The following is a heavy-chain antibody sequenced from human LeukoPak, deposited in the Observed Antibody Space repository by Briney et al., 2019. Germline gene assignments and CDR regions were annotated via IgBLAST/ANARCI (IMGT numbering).Heavy chain of an antibody. J-gene: IGHJ4*02. Sequence: SETLSLTCTVSGGSISGYYWSWIRQPPGKGLEWIGYIHYSGTTNYNPSLKSRVTISLDTSKNQFSLKLSSVTAADTAVYYCARSRGPNILTGYFMPYYFDYWGQGALVTVSS. CDR2: IHYSGTT. V-gene: IGHV4-59*08. CDR3: ARSRGPNILTGYFMPYYFDY. D-gene: IGHD3-9*01. CDR1: GGSISGYY.